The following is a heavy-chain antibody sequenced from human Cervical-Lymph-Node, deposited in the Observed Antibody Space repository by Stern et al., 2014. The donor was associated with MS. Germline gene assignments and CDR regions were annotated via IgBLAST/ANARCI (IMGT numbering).Heavy chain of an antibody. CDR3: AKDRNRGYSYGYSYGMDV. J-gene: IGHJ6*02. V-gene: IGHV3-9*01. D-gene: IGHD5-18*01. CDR2: ISWNSGSI. CDR1: GFTFDDYA. Sequence: EVQLLESGGGLVQPGRSLRLSCAASGFTFDDYAMHWVRQAPGKGLAWVSGISWNSGSIGYADSVKGRFTISRDNAKNSLYLQMNSLRAEDTALYYCAKDRNRGYSYGYSYGMDVWGQGTTVTVSS.